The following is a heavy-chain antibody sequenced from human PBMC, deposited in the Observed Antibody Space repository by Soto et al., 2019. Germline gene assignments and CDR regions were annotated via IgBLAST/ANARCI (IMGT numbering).Heavy chain of an antibody. D-gene: IGHD2-2*01. CDR1: GGSFSGYY. CDR3: ARSRPGGCSSTSCYASGWFDP. V-gene: IGHV4-34*01. Sequence: SETLSLTCAVYGGSFSGYYWSWIRQPPGKGLEWIGEINHSGSTNYNPSLKSRVTISVDTSKNQFSLKLRSVTAADTAVYYCARSRPGGCSSTSCYASGWFDPWGQGTLVTVPQ. J-gene: IGHJ5*02. CDR2: INHSGST.